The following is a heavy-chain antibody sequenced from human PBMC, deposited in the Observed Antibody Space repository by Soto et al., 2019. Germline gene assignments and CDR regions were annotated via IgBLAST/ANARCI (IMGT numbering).Heavy chain of an antibody. Sequence: EVQLVESGGALVQPGGSLRLSCAASGFTFSGYSMNWVRQAPGKGLEWLSFISSSSSSMYYAASVKGRFTISRDNAKNPLYLKMNSLSSEDTAVYYCVRGPDDYSTRNYFDYWGQGTLVTVSS. CDR2: ISSSSSSM. V-gene: IGHV3-48*01. D-gene: IGHD4-4*01. CDR3: VRGPDDYSTRNYFDY. J-gene: IGHJ4*02. CDR1: GFTFSGYS.